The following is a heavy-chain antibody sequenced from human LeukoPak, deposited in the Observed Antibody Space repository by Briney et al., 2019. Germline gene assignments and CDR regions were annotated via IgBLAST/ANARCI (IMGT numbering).Heavy chain of an antibody. CDR3: ARAKNWNNLGDYYYYMDV. Sequence: ASVKVSCKAPGYTFTSYYMHWVRQAPGQGLEWMGIINPSGGSTSYAQKFQGRVTMTRDMSTSTVYMELSSLRSDDTAVYHCARAKNWNNLGDYYYYMDVWGKGTTVTVSS. CDR1: GYTFTSYY. CDR2: INPSGGST. J-gene: IGHJ6*03. V-gene: IGHV1-46*01. D-gene: IGHD1/OR15-1a*01.